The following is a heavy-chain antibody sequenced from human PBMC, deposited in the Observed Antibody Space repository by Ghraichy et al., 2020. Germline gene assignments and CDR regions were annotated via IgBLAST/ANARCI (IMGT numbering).Heavy chain of an antibody. Sequence: GGSLRLSCAASGFTFSNYAMSWVRQAPGKGLEWVSVMSGSGGTTNHADSVEGRFTISRDNSKNTLYLQMNSLRAEDTAVYYCAKSWGRYCSGRGCYVFEHWGKGALVTVSS. CDR3: AKSWGRYCSGRGCYVFEH. D-gene: IGHD2-15*01. V-gene: IGHV3-23*01. J-gene: IGHJ4*02. CDR1: GFTFSNYA. CDR2: MSGSGGTT.